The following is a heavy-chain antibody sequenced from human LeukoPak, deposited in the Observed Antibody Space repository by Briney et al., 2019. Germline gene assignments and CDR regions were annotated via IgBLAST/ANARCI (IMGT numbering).Heavy chain of an antibody. CDR3: ARSRSSSPYYFDT. CDR1: GGSISSSSYY. D-gene: IGHD6-19*01. CDR2: IYYSGST. Sequence: SETLSLTCTVSGGSISSSSYYWGWIRQPPGKGLEWIGSIYYSGSTYYNPSLKSRVTISVDTSKNQFSLKLGSVTAADTAVYYCARSRSSSPYYFDTWGQGTPVTVSS. V-gene: IGHV4-39*01. J-gene: IGHJ4*02.